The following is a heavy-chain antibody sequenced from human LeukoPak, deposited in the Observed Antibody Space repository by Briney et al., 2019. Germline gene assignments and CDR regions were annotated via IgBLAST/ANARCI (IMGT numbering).Heavy chain of an antibody. V-gene: IGHV3-48*04. CDR3: ARDRTSTWIAAAGLFDY. CDR1: GFTFSSYA. D-gene: IGHD6-13*01. CDR2: VSSSSSNI. Sequence: GGSLRLSCAASGFTFSSYAMSWVRQAPGKGLEWISHVSSSSSNIYYADSVKGRFTISRDNAKNSLFLQMNSLRAEDTAVYYCARDRTSTWIAAAGLFDYWGQGTLVTVSS. J-gene: IGHJ4*02.